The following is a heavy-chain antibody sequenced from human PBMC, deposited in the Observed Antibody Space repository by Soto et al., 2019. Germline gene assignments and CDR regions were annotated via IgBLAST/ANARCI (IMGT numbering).Heavy chain of an antibody. CDR2: IYYSGST. V-gene: IGHV4-39*01. J-gene: IGHJ4*02. D-gene: IGHD6-6*01. CDR3: SRYTTSTGDFDY. CDR1: GGSISSNSYY. Sequence: PSETLSLTCTVSGGSISSNSYYWGWIRQPPGKGLEWIGIIYYSGSTYYNPSLKSRVTISVDTSKNQFSLKLSSVTAADTAVYYFSRYTTSTGDFDYWGQGTFVTVS.